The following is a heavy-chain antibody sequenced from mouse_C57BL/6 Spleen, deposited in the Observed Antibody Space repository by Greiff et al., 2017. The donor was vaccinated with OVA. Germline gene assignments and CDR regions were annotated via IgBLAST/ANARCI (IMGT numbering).Heavy chain of an antibody. J-gene: IGHJ2*01. CDR3: TVYYYGSSYVGYYFDY. CDR2: IRLKSDNYAT. V-gene: IGHV6-3*01. Sequence: EVQLQESGGGLVQPGGSMKLSCVASGFTFSNYWMNWVRQSPEKGLEWVAQIRLKSDNYATHYAESVKGRFTISRDDSKSSVYLQMNNLRAEDTGIYYCTVYYYGSSYVGYYFDYWGQGTTLTVSS. D-gene: IGHD1-1*01. CDR1: GFTFSNYW.